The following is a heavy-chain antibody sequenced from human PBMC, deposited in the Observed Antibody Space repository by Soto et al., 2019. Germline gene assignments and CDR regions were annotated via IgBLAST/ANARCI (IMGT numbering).Heavy chain of an antibody. CDR1: GGSISSSNW. CDR2: IYHSGST. CDR3: ARGNYDGNYYYGMDV. Sequence: SETLSLTCAVSGGSISSSNWWSWVRQPPGKGLEWIGEIYHSGSTNYNPSLKSRVTISVDKSKNQFSLKLSSVTAADTAVYYCARGNYDGNYYYGMDVWGQGTTVTVSS. J-gene: IGHJ6*02. V-gene: IGHV4-4*02. D-gene: IGHD3-22*01.